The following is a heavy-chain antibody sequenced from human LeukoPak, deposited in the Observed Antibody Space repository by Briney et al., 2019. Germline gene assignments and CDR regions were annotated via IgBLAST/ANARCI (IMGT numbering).Heavy chain of an antibody. CDR2: INPSGGST. J-gene: IGHJ5*02. CDR1: GYTFTSYY. CDR3: ARGEVAAAGTSDWFDP. D-gene: IGHD6-13*01. V-gene: IGHV1-46*01. Sequence: ASVKVSCKASGYTFTSYYMHWVRQASGQGLEWMGIINPSGGSTGYAQKFQGRVTMTRDMSTSTVYMELSSLRSEDTAVYYCARGEVAAAGTSDWFDPWGQGTLVTVSS.